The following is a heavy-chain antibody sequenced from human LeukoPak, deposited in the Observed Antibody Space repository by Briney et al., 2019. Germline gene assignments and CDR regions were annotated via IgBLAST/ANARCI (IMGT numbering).Heavy chain of an antibody. CDR1: GGTFRSYT. D-gene: IGHD3-22*01. J-gene: IGHJ3*02. V-gene: IGHV1-69*02. CDR2: IIPILGIA. CDR3: AEYYYDSSGYYYAFDI. Sequence: ASVKVSCKASGGTFRSYTISWVRQAPGQGLEWMGRIIPILGIANYAQKFQGRVTITADKSTSTAYMELSSLRSEDTAVYYCAEYYYDSSGYYYAFDIWGQGTMVTVSS.